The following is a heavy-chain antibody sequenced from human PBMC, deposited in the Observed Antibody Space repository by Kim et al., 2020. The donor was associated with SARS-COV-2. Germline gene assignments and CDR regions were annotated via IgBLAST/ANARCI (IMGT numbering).Heavy chain of an antibody. V-gene: IGHV4-34*01. Sequence: SETLSLTCAVYGGSFSGYYWSWIRQPPGKGLEWIGEINHSGSTNYNPSLKSRVTISVDTSKNQFSLKLSSVTAADTAVYYCARGRGYYDILTGYAILDYWGQGTLVTVSS. CDR3: ARGRGYYDILTGYAILDY. CDR1: GGSFSGYY. CDR2: INHSGST. D-gene: IGHD3-9*01. J-gene: IGHJ4*02.